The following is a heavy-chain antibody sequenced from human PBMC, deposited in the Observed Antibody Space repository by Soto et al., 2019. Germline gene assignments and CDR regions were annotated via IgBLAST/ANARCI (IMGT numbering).Heavy chain of an antibody. V-gene: IGHV1-18*04. Sequence: QVQLVQSGAEVKKRGASVKVSCKASGYTFTSYGISWVRQAPGQGLEWMGWISAYNGNTNYAQKLQGRVTMTTDTSTSIAYMELRSLRSDDTAVYYCARVPNYYDSSGYYYEWFDPWGQGTLVTVSS. CDR3: ARVPNYYDSSGYYYEWFDP. CDR1: GYTFTSYG. CDR2: ISAYNGNT. J-gene: IGHJ5*02. D-gene: IGHD3-22*01.